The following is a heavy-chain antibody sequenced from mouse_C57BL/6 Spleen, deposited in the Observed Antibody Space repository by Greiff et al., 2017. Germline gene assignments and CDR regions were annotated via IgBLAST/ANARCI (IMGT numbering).Heavy chain of an antibody. CDR1: GFTFKDYY. CDR3: TTFSPLSFEG. D-gene: IGHD6-2*01. J-gene: IGHJ1*03. CDR2: IDPKDGDT. V-gene: IGHV14-4*01. Sequence: EVQLQQSGAELVRPGASVKLSCTASGFTFKDYYMHWVKQRPGQGLEWIGGIDPKDGDTKYAPKFQGKATLTADKSSTTAYLQLSSLTSEASAVYYETTFSPLSFEGWGTGTTVTVAS.